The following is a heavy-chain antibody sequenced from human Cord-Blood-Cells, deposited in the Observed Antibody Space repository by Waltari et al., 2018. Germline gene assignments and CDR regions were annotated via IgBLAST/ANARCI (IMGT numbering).Heavy chain of an antibody. CDR3: ARTSLKKRGYSGYDSGFDY. CDR1: GYTFTSYD. J-gene: IGHJ4*02. Sequence: QVQLVQSGAEVKKPGASVKVSFKASGYTFTSYDINWVRPATGQGLEWMGWMNPNSGNTGSAKNVQGRVTMTRNTSISTAYMERSSLRSEDPAVYYCARTSLKKRGYSGYDSGFDYWGQGALVTVSS. D-gene: IGHD5-12*01. CDR2: MNPNSGNT. V-gene: IGHV1-8*01.